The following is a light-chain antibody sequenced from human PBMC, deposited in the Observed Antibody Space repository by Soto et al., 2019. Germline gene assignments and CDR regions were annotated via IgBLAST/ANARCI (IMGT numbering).Light chain of an antibody. Sequence: QSALTQPASVSASPGQSITISCTGTHSDVGGYDRVFWSQQHPGKPPKLIIFEVSYRPSGVSNRFSGSKSGNTASLTISGLQPEDEADYYCTSFTSTNTWVFGGGTKLTVL. V-gene: IGLV2-14*01. CDR2: EVS. J-gene: IGLJ3*02. CDR1: HSDVGGYDR. CDR3: TSFTSTNTWV.